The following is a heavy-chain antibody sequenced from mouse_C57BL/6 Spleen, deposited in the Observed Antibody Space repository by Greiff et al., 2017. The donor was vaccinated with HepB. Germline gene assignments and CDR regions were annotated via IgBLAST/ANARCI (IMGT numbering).Heavy chain of an antibody. CDR3: ARVGSKGYFDY. CDR2: IDPSDSYT. J-gene: IGHJ2*01. Sequence: QVQLQQPGAELVKPGASVKLSCKASGYTFTSYWMQWVKQRPGQGLEWIGEIDPSDSYTNYNQKFKGKATLTVDTSSSTAYMQLSSLTSEDSAVYYCARVGSKGYFDYWGQGTTLTVSS. V-gene: IGHV1-50*01. CDR1: GYTFTSYW. D-gene: IGHD2-5*01.